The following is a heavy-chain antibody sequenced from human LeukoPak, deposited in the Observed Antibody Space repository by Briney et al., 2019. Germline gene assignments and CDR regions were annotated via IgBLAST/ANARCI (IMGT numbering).Heavy chain of an antibody. D-gene: IGHD3-10*01. V-gene: IGHV4-39*07. Sequence: SETLSLTCTVSGGSISSSSYYWGWIRQPPGKGLEWIGSIYYSGSTYYNPSLKSRVTISVDTSKNQFSLKLSSVTAADTAVYYCARGGRLWFGELLPVDFDYWGQGTLVTVSS. CDR3: ARGGRLWFGELLPVDFDY. J-gene: IGHJ4*02. CDR2: IYYSGST. CDR1: GGSISSSSYY.